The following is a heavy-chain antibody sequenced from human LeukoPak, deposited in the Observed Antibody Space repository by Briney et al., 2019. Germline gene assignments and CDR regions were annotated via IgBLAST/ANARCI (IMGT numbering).Heavy chain of an antibody. J-gene: IGHJ4*02. Sequence: ASVKLSCKPSGYTFTGYYLNWVRQAPGQGLEWMGWINPNTGATIYAEKFQGRVTMTRDTSIDTAYMEMRSLRSDDTAVYYCARDRVGSGWPRPWYFEFWGQGTLVTVSS. CDR2: INPNTGAT. D-gene: IGHD6-19*01. CDR1: GYTFTGYY. V-gene: IGHV1-2*02. CDR3: ARDRVGSGWPRPWYFEF.